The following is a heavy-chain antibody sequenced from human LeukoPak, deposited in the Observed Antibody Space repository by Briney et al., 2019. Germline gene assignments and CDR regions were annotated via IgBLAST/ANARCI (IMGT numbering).Heavy chain of an antibody. Sequence: GGSLTLSCASSGFTLSSYAMRWVRQAPGKGLEWVSTIGGTGVRTYYADSVKGRFTISRDNSKNTLYLQINSLRAEDTAVYYCAKPLGSLPGYWGQGTLVTVSS. V-gene: IGHV3-23*01. CDR3: AKPLGSLPGY. D-gene: IGHD3-16*01. CDR2: IGGTGVRT. J-gene: IGHJ4*02. CDR1: GFTLSSYA.